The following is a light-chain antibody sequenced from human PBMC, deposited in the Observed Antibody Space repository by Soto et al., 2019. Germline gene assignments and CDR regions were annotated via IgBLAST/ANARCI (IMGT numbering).Light chain of an antibody. CDR1: QSVGSY. CDR3: QQRGNWPPRVT. V-gene: IGKV3-11*01. Sequence: ETVLTQSPATLSLSPGERATLSCRASQSVGSYLAWYQQKPGQAPRLLISDASNRATGIPARFSGSGSGTDFTLTISSLEPEDFALYYCQQRGNWPPRVTFGGGTKVDIK. J-gene: IGKJ4*01. CDR2: DAS.